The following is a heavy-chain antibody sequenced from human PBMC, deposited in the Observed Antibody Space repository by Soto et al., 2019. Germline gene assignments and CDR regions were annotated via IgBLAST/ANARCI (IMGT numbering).Heavy chain of an antibody. Sequence: QVQLQQWGAGLLKPSETLSLTCAVYGGSFSGYYWSWIRQPPGKGLEWIGEINHSGSTNYNPSLKSRVTISVDTSKNQFSLKLSSVTAADTVVYYCARPAGPNWFDPWGQGTLVTVSS. CDR3: ARPAGPNWFDP. V-gene: IGHV4-34*01. CDR1: GGSFSGYY. J-gene: IGHJ5*02. CDR2: INHSGST.